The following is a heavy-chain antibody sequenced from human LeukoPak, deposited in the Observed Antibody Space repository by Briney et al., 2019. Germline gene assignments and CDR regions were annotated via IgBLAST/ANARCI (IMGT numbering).Heavy chain of an antibody. CDR3: ARGKLTEFDY. V-gene: IGHV4-34*01. D-gene: IGHD1-14*01. CDR1: GGPFSGYY. CDR2: INHSGST. J-gene: IGHJ4*02. Sequence: SETLSLTCAVYGGPFSGYYWSWIRQPLGKGLEWIGEINHSGSTNYNPSLKSRVTISVDTSKNQFSLKLSSVTAADTAVYYCARGKLTEFDYWGQGTLVTVSS.